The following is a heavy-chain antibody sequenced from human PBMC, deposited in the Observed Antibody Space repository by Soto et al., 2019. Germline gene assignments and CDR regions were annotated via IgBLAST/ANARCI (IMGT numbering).Heavy chain of an antibody. CDR2: MNPNSGNT. CDR3: ARERSSSSGRYYYYYMDV. V-gene: IGHV1-8*01. Sequence: GASVKVSCKASGYTFTSYDINWVRQATGQGLEWMGWMNPNSGNTGYAQKFQGRVTMTRNTSISTSYMELSSLRSEDTAVYYCARERSSSSGRYYYYYMDVWGKGTTVTVSS. CDR1: GYTFTSYD. D-gene: IGHD6-6*01. J-gene: IGHJ6*03.